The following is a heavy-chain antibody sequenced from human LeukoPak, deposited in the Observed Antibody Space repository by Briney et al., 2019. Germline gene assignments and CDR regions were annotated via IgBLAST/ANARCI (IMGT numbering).Heavy chain of an antibody. CDR2: VYNSGIT. CDR3: ARSRGLAGAATVIDY. D-gene: IGHD6-25*01. CDR1: GGPISNYY. J-gene: IGHJ4*02. V-gene: IGHV4-59*08. Sequence: PSETLSLTCTVSGGPISNYYWTWIRQSPGQGLEWIGYVYNSGITDYNPYLKSRLTISLDTSKNQFSLRLSSMTAADTAVYYCARSRGLAGAATVIDYWGQGTRVIVSS.